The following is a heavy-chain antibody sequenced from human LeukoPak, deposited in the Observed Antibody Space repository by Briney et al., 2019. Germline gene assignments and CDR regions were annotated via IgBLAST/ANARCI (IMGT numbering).Heavy chain of an antibody. V-gene: IGHV4-34*01. D-gene: IGHD3-22*01. CDR3: ARRSRYYDSSGYYLGCWFDP. CDR1: GGSFSGYY. J-gene: IGHJ5*02. CDR2: INRDST. Sequence: SETLSLTCAVYGGSFSGYYWSWLRQPPGKGLEWIGEINRDSTNYNRSLNSRVTMSVDTAKNQFSLKLTSVTAADTAVYYCARRSRYYDSSGYYLGCWFDPWGQGTLVTVSS.